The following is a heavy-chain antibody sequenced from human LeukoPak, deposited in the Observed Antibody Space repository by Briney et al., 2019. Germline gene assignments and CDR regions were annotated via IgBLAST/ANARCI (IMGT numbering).Heavy chain of an antibody. Sequence: GGSLRLSCAASGFTFSDYYMSWIRQAPGKGLEWVSYISSSGSTIYYADSVKGRFTISRDNAKNSLYLQMNSLRAEDTAVYYCARDRRYSSSWYGADWFDPWGQGTLVTVSS. J-gene: IGHJ5*02. CDR2: ISSSGSTI. V-gene: IGHV3-11*01. CDR1: GFTFSDYY. D-gene: IGHD6-13*01. CDR3: ARDRRYSSSWYGADWFDP.